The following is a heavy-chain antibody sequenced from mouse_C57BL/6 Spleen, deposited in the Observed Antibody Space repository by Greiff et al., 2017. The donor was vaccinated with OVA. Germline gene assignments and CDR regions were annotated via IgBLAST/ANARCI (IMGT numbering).Heavy chain of an antibody. Sequence: QVQLQQPGAELVKPGASVKLSCKASGYTFTSYWMHWVKQRPGQGLEWIGMIHPNSGSTNYNEKFKSKATLTVDKSSSTAYMQLSSLTSEDSAVYYCARGIYYGYGDAYWGQGTLVTVSA. CDR3: ARGIYYGYGDAY. CDR2: IHPNSGST. D-gene: IGHD2-2*01. CDR1: GYTFTSYW. V-gene: IGHV1-64*01. J-gene: IGHJ3*01.